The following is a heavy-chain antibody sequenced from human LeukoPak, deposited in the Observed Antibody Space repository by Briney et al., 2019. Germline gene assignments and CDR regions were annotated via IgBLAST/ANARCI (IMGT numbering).Heavy chain of an antibody. D-gene: IGHD3-10*01. CDR3: AREYEVRGDVGDYYYGMDV. Sequence: GGSLRLSCAASGFTFSSYEMNWVRQAPGKGLEWVSYISSSGSTIYYADSVKGRFTISRDNAKNSLYLQMNSLRAEDTAVYYCAREYEVRGDVGDYYYGMDVWGQGTTVTVSS. J-gene: IGHJ6*02. CDR2: ISSSGSTI. V-gene: IGHV3-48*03. CDR1: GFTFSSYE.